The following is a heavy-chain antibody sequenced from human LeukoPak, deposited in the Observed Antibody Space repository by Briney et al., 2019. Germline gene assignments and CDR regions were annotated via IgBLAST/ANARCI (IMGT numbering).Heavy chain of an antibody. D-gene: IGHD3-22*01. CDR1: GFTFSSYN. CDR3: ARDFATTYYYDSSGYYYGY. Sequence: GGSLRLSCAASGFTFSSYNMNWVRQAPGKGLEWVSSISSSSSYIYYADSVKGRFTISRDNAKNSLYLQMNSLRAEDTAVYYCARDFATTYYYDSSGYYYGYWGQGTLVTVSS. V-gene: IGHV3-21*01. J-gene: IGHJ4*02. CDR2: ISSSSSYI.